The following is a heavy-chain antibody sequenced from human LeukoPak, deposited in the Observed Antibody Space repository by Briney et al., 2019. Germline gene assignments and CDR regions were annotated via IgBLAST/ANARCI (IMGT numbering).Heavy chain of an antibody. V-gene: IGHV3-23*01. J-gene: IGHJ4*02. Sequence: GGSLRLSCAASGFTFSNYAMSWVRQASGKGLEWVSVISGSGGGTYYADSVKGRFTISRDNSKNTLYLQMNSLRAEDTAVYYCANLALYCSSSGCYLLDYWGQGTLVTVSS. CDR1: GFTFSNYA. CDR2: ISGSGGGT. D-gene: IGHD2-15*01. CDR3: ANLALYCSSSGCYLLDY.